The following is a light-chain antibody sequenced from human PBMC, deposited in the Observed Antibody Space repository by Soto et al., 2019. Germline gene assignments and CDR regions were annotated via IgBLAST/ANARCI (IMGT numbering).Light chain of an antibody. CDR1: KLGGKY. CDR2: DDS. J-gene: IGLJ2*01. V-gene: IGLV3-1*01. CDR3: QAWDSSVV. Sequence: SYELTQPPSVSVSPGQTASMTCSGDKLGGKYVCWYQQKPGQSPVLVIYDDSKRPSGIPERFSSSNSGNTATLTISGTQAMDEADYYCQAWDSSVVFGGGTQLTVL.